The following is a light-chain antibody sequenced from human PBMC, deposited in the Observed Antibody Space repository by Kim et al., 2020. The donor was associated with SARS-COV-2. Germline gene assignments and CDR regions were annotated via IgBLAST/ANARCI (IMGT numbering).Light chain of an antibody. J-gene: IGLJ1*01. V-gene: IGLV3-19*01. CDR1: SLRIYY. Sequence: AWGQTVRITCQGDSLRIYYASWYQQKPGQAPVLVIYGKNNRPSGIPDRFSGSSSGNTASLTITGAQAEDEADYYCNSRDSSGNHLVFGTGTKVTVL. CDR3: NSRDSSGNHLV. CDR2: GKN.